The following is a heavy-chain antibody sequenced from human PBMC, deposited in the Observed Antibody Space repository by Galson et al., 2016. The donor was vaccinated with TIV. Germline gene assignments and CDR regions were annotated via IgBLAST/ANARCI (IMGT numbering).Heavy chain of an antibody. Sequence: SLRLSCAASGFTVSNNYMSWVRQAPGKGLEWVSLIYSGGKAFYADSVEGRFTISRDNSKNTVYLQMNSLRVEDTAVYYCARDRHCTNGVCYGLWGQGTLVTVSS. D-gene: IGHD2-8*01. CDR1: GFTVSNNY. J-gene: IGHJ4*02. CDR3: ARDRHCTNGVCYGL. CDR2: IYSGGKA. V-gene: IGHV3-53*01.